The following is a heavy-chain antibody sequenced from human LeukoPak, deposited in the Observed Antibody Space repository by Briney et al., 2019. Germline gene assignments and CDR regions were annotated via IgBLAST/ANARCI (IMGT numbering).Heavy chain of an antibody. D-gene: IGHD1-26*01. V-gene: IGHV1-2*02. CDR1: GYTFTGYY. Sequence: GASVKVSCKASGYTFTGYYMHWVRQAPGQGLEWMGWINPKSGGTNYVQKFQGRVTKTRDTSISTAYMEVTRLRSDDTAVYYCAREKGDTDAFDIWGQGTMVTVSS. CDR2: INPKSGGT. J-gene: IGHJ3*02. CDR3: AREKGDTDAFDI.